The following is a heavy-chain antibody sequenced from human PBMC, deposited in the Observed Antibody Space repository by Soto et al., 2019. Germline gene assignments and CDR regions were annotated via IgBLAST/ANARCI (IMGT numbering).Heavy chain of an antibody. CDR3: ARDSVITIFVGPHAKTYYYGMDV. V-gene: IGHV1-69*04. J-gene: IGHJ6*02. Sequence: EASVKVSCKASGGTFSSYTISWVRQAPGQGLEWMGRIIPILGIANYAQKFQGRVTITADKSTSTAYMELSSLRSEDTAVYYCARDSVITIFVGPHAKTYYYGMDVWGQGTTVTVSS. CDR1: GGTFSSYT. D-gene: IGHD3-3*01. CDR2: IIPILGIA.